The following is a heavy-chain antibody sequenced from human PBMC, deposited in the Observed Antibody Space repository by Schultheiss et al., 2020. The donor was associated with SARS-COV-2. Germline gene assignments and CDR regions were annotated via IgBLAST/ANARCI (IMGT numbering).Heavy chain of an antibody. CDR2: INPNSGGT. Sequence: ASVKVSCKASGGTFSSYAISWVRQAPGQGLEWMGGINPNSGGTNYAQKFQGWVTMTRDTSISTAYMELSRLRSDDTAVYYCAKGEGLYDILTGPSLGMDVWGQGTTVTVSS. CDR1: GGTFSSYA. D-gene: IGHD3-9*01. CDR3: AKGEGLYDILTGPSLGMDV. V-gene: IGHV1-2*04. J-gene: IGHJ6*02.